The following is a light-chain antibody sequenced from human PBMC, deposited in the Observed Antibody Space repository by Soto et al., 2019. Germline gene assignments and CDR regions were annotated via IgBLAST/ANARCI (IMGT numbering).Light chain of an antibody. CDR2: DXX. J-gene: IGLJ1*01. CDR1: SSNIGXXYD. CDR3: GSWDSSRSAYV. V-gene: IGLV1-51*01. Sequence: QSVLTQPPSVSGAPGQRVTISCTGGSSNIGXXYDVHCYQQVPGTAPKLLIYDXXXXPXVIPDRFYGSKSGTSANLGIPGFQTGGEADYNCGSWDSSRSAYVFGPRTTVTVL.